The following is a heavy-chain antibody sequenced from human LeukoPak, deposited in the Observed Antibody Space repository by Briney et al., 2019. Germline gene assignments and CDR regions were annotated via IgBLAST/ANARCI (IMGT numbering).Heavy chain of an antibody. CDR3: ARDNWIEAHYFDY. J-gene: IGHJ4*02. Sequence: PGGSLRLSCAASGFTFSSYSMNWVRQAPGKGLEWVSSISSSSSYIYYADSVKGRFTISRDNAKNSLYLQMNSLRAEDTAVYYSARDNWIEAHYFDYWGQGTLVTVSS. CDR1: GFTFSSYS. V-gene: IGHV3-21*01. D-gene: IGHD1-20*01. CDR2: ISSSSSYI.